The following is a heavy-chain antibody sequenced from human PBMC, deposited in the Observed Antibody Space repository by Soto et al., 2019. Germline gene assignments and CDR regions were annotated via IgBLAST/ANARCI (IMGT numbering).Heavy chain of an antibody. CDR2: IIPIFGTA. Sequence: GVSVKVSCKASGGTFSSYAISWVRQAPGQGLEWMGGIIPIFGTANYAQKFQGRVTITADESTSTAYMELSSLRSEDTAVYYCARRYYYDSSGYTPFDYWGQGTLVTVSS. CDR1: GGTFSSYA. D-gene: IGHD3-22*01. CDR3: ARRYYYDSSGYTPFDY. J-gene: IGHJ4*02. V-gene: IGHV1-69*13.